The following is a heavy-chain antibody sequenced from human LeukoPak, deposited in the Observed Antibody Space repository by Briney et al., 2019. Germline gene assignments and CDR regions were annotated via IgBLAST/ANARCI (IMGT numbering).Heavy chain of an antibody. CDR2: IVVGSGNT. V-gene: IGHV1-58*02. CDR1: GFTFTSSA. J-gene: IGHJ6*02. Sequence: GTSVKVSCKASGFTFTSSAMQWVRQARGQHLEWIGWIVVGSGNTNYAQKFQERVTITRDMSTSTAYMELSSLRSEDTAVYYCGADGVVVAATSSPHYYYYGMDVWGQGTTVTVSS. CDR3: GADGVVVAATSSPHYYYYGMDV. D-gene: IGHD2-15*01.